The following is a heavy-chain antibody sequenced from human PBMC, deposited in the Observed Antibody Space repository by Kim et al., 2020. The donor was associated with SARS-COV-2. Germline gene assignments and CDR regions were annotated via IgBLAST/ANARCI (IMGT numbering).Heavy chain of an antibody. CDR1: GGSITSDDYY. D-gene: IGHD2-21*02. CDR2: IFYRGNT. J-gene: IGHJ4*02. V-gene: IGHV4-31*03. CDR3: ARGSYGGNSVLYYFDY. Sequence: SETLSLTCTVSGGSITSDDYYWSWIRQRPGKGMEWIGYIFYRGNTYYNPSLKSRVSISVDTSKNQFSLRLNSVTAADTAIYYCARGSYGGNSVLYYFDYWGQGTLVTVSS.